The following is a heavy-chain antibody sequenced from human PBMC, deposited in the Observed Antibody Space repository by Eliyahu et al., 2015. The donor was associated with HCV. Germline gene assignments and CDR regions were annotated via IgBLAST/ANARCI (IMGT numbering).Heavy chain of an antibody. J-gene: IGHJ4*02. D-gene: IGHD1-14*01. CDR2: IGGXGDDT. Sequence: EVQILESGGGLVQPGGSXRLSCTASGLRLSGYXXNWXRQAPGGGLDWVSXIGGXGDDTFYAASVKGRFTISRDDSKNTVYLQMNTLRAEDTAIYYCARDEPFLAPGYWGQGTLLSVSS. CDR3: ARDEPFLAPGY. CDR1: GLRLSGYX. V-gene: IGHV3-23*01.